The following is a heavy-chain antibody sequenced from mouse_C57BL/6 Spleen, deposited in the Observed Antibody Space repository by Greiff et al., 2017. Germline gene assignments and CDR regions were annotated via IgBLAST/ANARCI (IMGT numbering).Heavy chain of an antibody. D-gene: IGHD1-1*01. Sequence: EVQLQQSGPELVKPGASVKISCKASGYTFTDYYMNWVKQSHGKSLEWIGDINPNNGGTSYNQKFKGKATLTVDKSSRTAYMELRSLTSEDSAVYYCGGSSPLDDWGQGTTLTVSS. CDR3: GGSSPLDD. CDR2: INPNNGGT. J-gene: IGHJ2*01. CDR1: GYTFTDYY. V-gene: IGHV1-26*01.